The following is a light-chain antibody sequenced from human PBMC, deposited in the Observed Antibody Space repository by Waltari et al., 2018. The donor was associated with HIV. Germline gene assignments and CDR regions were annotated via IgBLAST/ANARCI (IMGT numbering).Light chain of an antibody. CDR3: MSCGDSLKGL. V-gene: IGLV2-8*01. CDR1: SSDIGAYDF. CDR2: EVT. J-gene: IGLJ2*01. Sequence: QSALTQPPSASGSLGQSVTISCTGSSSDIGAYDFVSWSQHPPHSAPNRLLYEVTRRPSTVADRFCGSRSGNTAFLTVAGLQPDEEATDFCMSCGDSLKGLCGGGTNVTGL.